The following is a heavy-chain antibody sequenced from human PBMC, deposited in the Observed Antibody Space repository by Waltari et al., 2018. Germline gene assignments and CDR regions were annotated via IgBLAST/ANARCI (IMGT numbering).Heavy chain of an antibody. V-gene: IGHV4-38-2*01. Sequence: QVQLQESGPGLVKPSETLSLTCDVYGFPIISAYFWGWIRQPPGEGLGWLGSLYHHGATYYNPSLKSRVTVSVDTSKNQFSLELSSVTAADTAVYYCANAPYNSISTFDSWGQGTLVTVSS. CDR3: ANAPYNSISTFDS. CDR2: LYHHGAT. CDR1: GFPIISAYF. D-gene: IGHD6-6*01. J-gene: IGHJ4*02.